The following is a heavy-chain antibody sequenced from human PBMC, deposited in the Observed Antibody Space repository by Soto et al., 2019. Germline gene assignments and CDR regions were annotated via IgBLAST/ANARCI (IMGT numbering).Heavy chain of an antibody. V-gene: IGHV3-23*01. CDR3: AKAGFSSGWSPSYFDY. J-gene: IGHJ4*02. CDR1: GFTFSSYA. Sequence: VQLLESGGGLVQPGRSLRLSCAASGFTFSSYAMNWVRQAPGKGLEWVSAMSGTGGSTYYADSVKGRFTISRDNSKNTLYLQMNSPRVEDTAVFYCAKAGFSSGWSPSYFDYWGQGTLVTVSS. CDR2: MSGTGGST. D-gene: IGHD6-19*01.